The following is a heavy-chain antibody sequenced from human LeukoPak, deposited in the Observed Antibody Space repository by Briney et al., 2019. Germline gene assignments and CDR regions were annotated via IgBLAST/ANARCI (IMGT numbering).Heavy chain of an antibody. D-gene: IGHD3-22*01. V-gene: IGHV4-34*01. CDR1: GGSFSGYY. Sequence: SETLSLTCAVYGGSFSGYYWSWIRQPPGKWREGIGEINQIGSTNYNPSLKSRVTISVDTSKNQFSLKLSSVTAADTAVYYCARTATYYYDSSGYPVSDPLPDYWGQGTLVTVSS. CDR2: INQIGST. J-gene: IGHJ4*02. CDR3: ARTATYYYDSSGYPVSDPLPDY.